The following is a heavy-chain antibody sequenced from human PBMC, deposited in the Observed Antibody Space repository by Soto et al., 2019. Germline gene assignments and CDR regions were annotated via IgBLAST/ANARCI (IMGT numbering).Heavy chain of an antibody. CDR1: GDSVTTGSYY. D-gene: IGHD2-2*01. CDR2: IYYSGST. CDR3: AKREYAFDS. V-gene: IGHV4-61*01. Sequence: QVQLQESGPGLVKPSETLSLTCTVSGDSVTTGSYYWSWIRQPPGKTLEWIGYIYYSGSTNYNPSLKSRATIYTDTSGRHVSLNLTSVTADDAAVYFCAKREYAFDSWGQGTLVTVSS. J-gene: IGHJ4*02.